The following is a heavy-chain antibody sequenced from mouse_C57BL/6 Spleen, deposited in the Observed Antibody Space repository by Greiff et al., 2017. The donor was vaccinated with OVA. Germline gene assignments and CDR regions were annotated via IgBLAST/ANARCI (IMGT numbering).Heavy chain of an antibody. V-gene: IGHV1-82*01. CDR1: GYAFTSSW. CDR3: APNGSSYEIDY. J-gene: IGHJ2*01. Sequence: QVQLQQPGPELVKPGASVKISCKASGYAFTSSWMNWVKQRPGKGLEWIGRIDPGDGDTNYNGKFKGKATLTADKSSSTAYMQLSSLTSEDSAVYFCAPNGSSYEIDYWGQGTTLTVSS. D-gene: IGHD1-1*01. CDR2: IDPGDGDT.